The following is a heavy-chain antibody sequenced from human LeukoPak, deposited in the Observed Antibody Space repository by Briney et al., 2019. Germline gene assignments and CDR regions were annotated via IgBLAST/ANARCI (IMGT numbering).Heavy chain of an antibody. V-gene: IGHV3-23*01. J-gene: IGHJ3*02. CDR2: IFPSGGEI. CDR3: AKDMSSGWSGDAFDI. CDR1: GFTFSTFA. D-gene: IGHD6-19*01. Sequence: GGSLRLSCAASGFTFSTFAMIWVRQPPGEGLEWVSSIFPSGGEIHYADSVRGRFTISRDNSKSILSLQMNSLRAEDTAVYYCAKDMSSGWSGDAFDIWGQGTMVTVSS.